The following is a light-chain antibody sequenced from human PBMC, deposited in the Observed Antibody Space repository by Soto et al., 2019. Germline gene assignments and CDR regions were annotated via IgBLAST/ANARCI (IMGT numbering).Light chain of an antibody. CDR1: KRVFFSASSKDH. CDR3: QQCYALPWT. Sequence: IVMMQYSEAAVSSLGERTTIHCRSSKRVFFSASSKDHLAWYQQKPGQPPKLLIYCASTRESGVPDRFSGSGSGTDFTLTISSLQAEDVALYYCQQCYALPWTFGQGTKVDIK. CDR2: CAS. J-gene: IGKJ1*01. V-gene: IGKV4-1*01.